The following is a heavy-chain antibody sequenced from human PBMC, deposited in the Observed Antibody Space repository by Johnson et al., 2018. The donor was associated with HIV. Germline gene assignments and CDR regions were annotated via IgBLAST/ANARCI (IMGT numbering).Heavy chain of an antibody. J-gene: IGHJ3*02. V-gene: IGHV3-15*01. CDR3: TTRRVVGATATPDDAFDI. CDR2: IQSNTDGGTT. CDR1: GFTFSNAW. D-gene: IGHD1-26*01. Sequence: VQLVESGGGLVKPGGSLRLSCAASGFTFSNAWMNWVRQAPGKGLEWVGRIQSNTDGGTTDYAAPVKGRFTISRDDSKNTLSLQMNSLKTEDTAVYYCTTRRVVGATATPDDAFDIWGQGTMVTVSS.